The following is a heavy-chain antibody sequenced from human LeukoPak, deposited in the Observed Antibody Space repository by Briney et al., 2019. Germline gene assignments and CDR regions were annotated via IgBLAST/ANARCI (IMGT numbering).Heavy chain of an antibody. V-gene: IGHV1-8*03. CDR1: GYIFTSYD. D-gene: IGHD5-18*01. J-gene: IGHJ6*03. Sequence: ASVKVSCKASGYIFTSYDINWVRQATGQGLEWMGWMNPNSGNTGYEQKFQGRVTITRNTSISTAYMELSSLRSEDTAAYYCATRGYSYGYDNYYYSYMDVWGKGTTVTVSS. CDR3: ATRGYSYGYDNYYYSYMDV. CDR2: MNPNSGNT.